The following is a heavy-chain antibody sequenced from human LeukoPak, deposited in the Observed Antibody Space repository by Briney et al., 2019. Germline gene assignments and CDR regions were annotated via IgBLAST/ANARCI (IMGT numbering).Heavy chain of an antibody. D-gene: IGHD6-19*01. CDR1: GYTFVSYD. V-gene: IGHV1-8*03. CDR3: ARRAVGNSHYYSMDV. J-gene: IGHJ6*03. Sequence: ASVKVSCKASGYTFVSYDINWVRQVTGQGLEWMGWMNPNSGNTGYAQKFQGRVTITRNTSISTAFMELSSLRSEDTAVYYCARRAVGNSHYYSMDVWGKGTTVTVSS. CDR2: MNPNSGNT.